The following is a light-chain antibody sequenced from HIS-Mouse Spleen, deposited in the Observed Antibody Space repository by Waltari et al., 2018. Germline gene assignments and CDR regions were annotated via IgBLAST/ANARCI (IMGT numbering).Light chain of an antibody. J-gene: IGLJ1*01. CDR3: NSRDSSGNHLSV. V-gene: IGLV3-19*01. CDR1: SLRSYY. Sequence: SSELTQDPAVSVALGQTVRITCQGDSLRSYYASWYQQKPGQAPVLVIYGKTNRPSGIPDRFSGSSSGTTASLTITGAQAEDEADYYCNSRDSSGNHLSVFGTGTKVTVL. CDR2: GKT.